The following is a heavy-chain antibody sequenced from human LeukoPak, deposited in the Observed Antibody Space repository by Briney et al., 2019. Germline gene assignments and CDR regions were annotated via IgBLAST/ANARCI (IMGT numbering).Heavy chain of an antibody. J-gene: IGHJ5*02. CDR2: VYYSGST. CDR3: ARSGWPLGGFDP. V-gene: IGHV4-39*01. CDR1: GGSISSDTHH. D-gene: IGHD3-10*01. Sequence: PSETLSLTCTVSGGSISSDTHHWGWIRQPPGKGLQWIGSVYYSGSTYYNPSLRSRVTLSVDTSKDQFSLKLSSVTATDTAVYYCARSGWPLGGFDPWGQGILVTVSS.